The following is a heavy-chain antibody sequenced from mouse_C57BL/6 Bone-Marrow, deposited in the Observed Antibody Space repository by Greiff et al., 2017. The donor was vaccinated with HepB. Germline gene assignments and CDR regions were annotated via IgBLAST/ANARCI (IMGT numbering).Heavy chain of an antibody. V-gene: IGHV14-2*01. J-gene: IGHJ3*01. CDR2: IDPEDGET. Sequence: VQLQQSGAELVKPGASVKLSCTASGFNIKDYNMHWVKQRTEQGLEWIGRIDPEDGETKYAPKFQGKATITADTSSNTAYLQLSSLTSEDTAVYYCAGGWLRRATPFKVWGQGTLVTVSA. D-gene: IGHD2-2*01. CDR1: GFNIKDYN. CDR3: AGGWLRRATPFKV.